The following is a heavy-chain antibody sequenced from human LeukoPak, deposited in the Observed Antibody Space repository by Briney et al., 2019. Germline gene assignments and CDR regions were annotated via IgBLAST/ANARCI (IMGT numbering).Heavy chain of an antibody. J-gene: IGHJ6*03. CDR1: GFTFSSYW. Sequence: GGCLRLSCAASGFTFSSYWMHCVRQAPGKGLVCVSRINTDESTTSYVDYVKGRFTISRDNAKKTLYLQMNSLRAEDTAVYYCARDGLYSSSAYYYYMDVWGRGTTVTVSS. D-gene: IGHD6-6*01. V-gene: IGHV3-74*01. CDR2: INTDESTT. CDR3: ARDGLYSSSAYYYYMDV.